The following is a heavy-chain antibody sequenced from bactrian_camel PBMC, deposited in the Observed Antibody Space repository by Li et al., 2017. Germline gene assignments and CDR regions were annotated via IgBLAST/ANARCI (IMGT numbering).Heavy chain of an antibody. V-gene: IGHV3S55*01. CDR2: IGTDGIT. CDR1: RVTVGC. CDR3: AADLRWCRSGYFDPQARLGY. J-gene: IGHJ6*01. D-gene: IGHD2*01. Sequence: HVQLVESGGGSVQAGGSLKLSCVASRVTVGCMAWFRQVPGKEREGIASIGTDGITDYADSVKGRFTISKDNANEICYLQINSLEPEDTAIYYCAADLRWCRSGYFDPQARLGYWGQGTQVTVS.